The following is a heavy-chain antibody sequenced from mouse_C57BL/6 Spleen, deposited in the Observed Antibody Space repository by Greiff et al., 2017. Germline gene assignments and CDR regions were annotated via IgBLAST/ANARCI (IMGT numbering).Heavy chain of an antibody. CDR3: ARQGTTVVGAMDY. CDR2: IWSDGST. D-gene: IGHD1-1*01. Sequence: VQGVESGPGLVAPSQSLSITCTVSGFSLTSYGVHWVRQPPGKGLEWLVVIWSDGSTTYNSALKSRLGISKDNSKSQVFLKMNSLQTDDTAMYYCARQGTTVVGAMDYWGQGTSVTVSS. V-gene: IGHV2-6-1*01. J-gene: IGHJ4*01. CDR1: GFSLTSYG.